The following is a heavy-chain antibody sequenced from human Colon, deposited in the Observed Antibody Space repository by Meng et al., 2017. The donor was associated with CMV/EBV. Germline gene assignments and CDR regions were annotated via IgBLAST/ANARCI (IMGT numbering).Heavy chain of an antibody. CDR3: ARAIAANGYFDY. CDR1: GYTFTSYT. D-gene: IGHD6-13*01. Sequence: ASVQVSCKASGYTFTSYTIHWLRQAPGQGREWMGIGSPSGGSTSDAQKFQGRVTMTRDTSTSTAFMELSSLSTDDTAVYYCARAIAANGYFDYWGQGTLVTVSS. V-gene: IGHV1-46*01. J-gene: IGHJ4*02. CDR2: GSPSGGST.